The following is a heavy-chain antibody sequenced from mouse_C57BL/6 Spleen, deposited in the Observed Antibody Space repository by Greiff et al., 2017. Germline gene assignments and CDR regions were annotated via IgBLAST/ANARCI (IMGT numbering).Heavy chain of an antibody. CDR3: TRWVTTWYFDV. Sequence: QLQQSGAELVRPGASVTLSCKASGYTFTDYEMHWVKQTPVHGLEWIGAIDPETGGTAYNQKFKGKAILTADKSSSTAYMELRSLTSEDSAVYYCTRWVTTWYFDVWGTGTTVTVSS. CDR2: IDPETGGT. CDR1: GYTFTDYE. J-gene: IGHJ1*03. D-gene: IGHD2-2*01. V-gene: IGHV1-15*01.